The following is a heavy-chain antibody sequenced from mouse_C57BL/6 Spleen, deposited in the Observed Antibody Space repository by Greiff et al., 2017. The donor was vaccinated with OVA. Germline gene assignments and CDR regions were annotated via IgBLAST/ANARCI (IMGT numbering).Heavy chain of an antibody. CDR1: GYTFTSYW. D-gene: IGHD1-1*01. CDR2: IHPNSGST. V-gene: IGHV1-64*01. J-gene: IGHJ4*01. Sequence: VKLQQPGAELVKPGASVKLSCKASGYTFTSYWMHWVKQRPGQGLEWIGMIHPNSGSTNYNEKFKSKATLTVDKSSSTAYMQLSSLTSEDSAVYYCAGGTTVVAKDYYAMDYWGQGTSVTVSS. CDR3: AGGTTVVAKDYYAMDY.